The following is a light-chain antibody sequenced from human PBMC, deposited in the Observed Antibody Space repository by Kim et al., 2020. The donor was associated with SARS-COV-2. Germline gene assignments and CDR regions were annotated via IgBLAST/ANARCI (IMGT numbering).Light chain of an antibody. CDR1: QSGSSN. Sequence: SPGERVTLSCRGSQSGSSNLVGYQQKTGQEPRRLIYGASTRATGITAGLSGSGAGTEDFIDISSMQAEDYAVDYCQQYDSRPPVTFGGGTKVDIK. V-gene: IGKV3-15*01. CDR3: QQYDSRPPVT. J-gene: IGKJ4*01. CDR2: GAS.